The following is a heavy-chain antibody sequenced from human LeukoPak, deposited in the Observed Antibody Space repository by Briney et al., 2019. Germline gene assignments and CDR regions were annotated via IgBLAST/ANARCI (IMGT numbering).Heavy chain of an antibody. V-gene: IGHV1-2*02. CDR1: GYTLSGYY. Sequence: ASVKVSCKASGYTLSGYYMHWVRQAPGQGLEWMGWINPNSGGTNYAQKFHGRVTMTRDTSISTAYMELSSLRSDDTAVYYCARESGYYDSSRGVDYWGQGTLVTVSS. CDR2: INPNSGGT. D-gene: IGHD3-22*01. J-gene: IGHJ4*02. CDR3: ARESGYYDSSRGVDY.